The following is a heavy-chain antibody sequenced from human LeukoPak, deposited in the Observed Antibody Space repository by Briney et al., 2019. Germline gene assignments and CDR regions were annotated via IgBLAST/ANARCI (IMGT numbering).Heavy chain of an antibody. CDR2: ITTGDGNT. V-gene: IGHV3-23*01. D-gene: IGHD7-27*01. J-gene: IGHJ4*02. Sequence: GGSLRLSCAASGFTFSSYTMSWVRQAPGKGLEWVSTITTGDGNTYYADSVKGRFTVSKDNSKNTLFLQMNSLRAEDTAVYYCAKDGGLWVSAHWGDSWGRGTLVTVSS. CDR3: AKDGGLWVSAHWGDS. CDR1: GFTFSSYT.